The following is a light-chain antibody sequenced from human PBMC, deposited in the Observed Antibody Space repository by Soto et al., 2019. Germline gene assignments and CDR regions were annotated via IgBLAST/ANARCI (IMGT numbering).Light chain of an antibody. CDR3: QQYNNWPPYT. V-gene: IGKV3-15*01. Sequence: EIVMTQSPATLSVSPGERATLSCRASQSVSSNLAWYQQKPGQAPRLLIYGASTRDTGIPARISGSRSGTEFTLNNSSLHSEDIAVYYCQQYNNWPPYTFGQGTKLEIK. J-gene: IGKJ2*01. CDR1: QSVSSN. CDR2: GAS.